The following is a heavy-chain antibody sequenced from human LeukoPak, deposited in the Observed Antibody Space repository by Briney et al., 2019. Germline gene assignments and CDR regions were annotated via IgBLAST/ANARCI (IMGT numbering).Heavy chain of an antibody. CDR3: ARRARGSWINDAFDI. V-gene: IGHV1-46*01. CDR2: INPSGGST. J-gene: IGHJ3*02. Sequence: GASVKVSCRASGYTFTSYYMHWVRQAPGQGPEWMGIINPSGGSTSYAQKFQGRVTITRDTSTSTLYMELSSLRSEDTAFYYCARRARGSWINDAFDIWGQGTMVTVSS. D-gene: IGHD2-2*03. CDR1: GYTFTSYY.